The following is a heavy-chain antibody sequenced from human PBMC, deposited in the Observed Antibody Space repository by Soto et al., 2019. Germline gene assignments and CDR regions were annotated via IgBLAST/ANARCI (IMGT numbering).Heavy chain of an antibody. J-gene: IGHJ3*02. CDR3: ARKRYCSGGSCSVLADAFDI. V-gene: IGHV3-48*01. Sequence: GGSLRLSCAASGFTFSSYSMNWVRQAPGKGLEWVSYISSSSSTIYYADSVKGRFTISRDNAKNSLYLQMNSLRAEDTAVYYCARKRYCSGGSCSVLADAFDIWGQGTMVTVSS. D-gene: IGHD2-15*01. CDR2: ISSSSSTI. CDR1: GFTFSSYS.